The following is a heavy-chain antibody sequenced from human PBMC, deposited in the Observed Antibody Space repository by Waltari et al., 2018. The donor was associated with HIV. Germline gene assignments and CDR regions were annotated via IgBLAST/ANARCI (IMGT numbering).Heavy chain of an antibody. CDR1: GYTFTGYY. CDR2: INPNSGGT. CDR3: ARAPYYYDSSGYYPFDY. V-gene: IGHV1-2*02. Sequence: QVQLVQSGAEVKKPGASVKVSCKASGYTFTGYYMHWVRQAPGQGLEWMGWINPNSGGTNYAQKFQGRVTMTRDTSISTAYMELSRLRSDDTAVYYCARAPYYYDSSGYYPFDYWGQGTLVTVSS. D-gene: IGHD3-22*01. J-gene: IGHJ4*02.